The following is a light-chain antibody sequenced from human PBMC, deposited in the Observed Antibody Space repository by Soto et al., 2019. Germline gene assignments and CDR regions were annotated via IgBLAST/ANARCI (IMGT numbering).Light chain of an antibody. J-gene: IGKJ1*01. Sequence: EIVLTQSPGTLSLSPGERATLSCRASQSVNRNYLAWYQQKPGQGPRLLMYGASSRATGSPDRFSGSGSGTESTLTISRLEPEDFAVYYCQQYDNSPLTFGQGTKVEIK. CDR1: QSVNRNY. V-gene: IGKV3-20*01. CDR2: GAS. CDR3: QQYDNSPLT.